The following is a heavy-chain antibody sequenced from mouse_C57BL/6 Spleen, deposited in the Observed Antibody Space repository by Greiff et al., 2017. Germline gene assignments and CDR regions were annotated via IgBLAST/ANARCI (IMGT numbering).Heavy chain of an antibody. V-gene: IGHV1-55*01. J-gene: IGHJ2*01. D-gene: IGHD1-1*01. CDR2: IYPGSGST. CDR1: GYTFTSYW. CDR3: ARCDYGSSPDY. Sequence: QVQLQQSGAELVKPGASVKMSCKASGYTFTSYWITWVKQRPGQGLEWIGDIYPGSGSTNYNEKFKSKATLTVDTSSSTAYMQLSSLTSEDSAVYYCARCDYGSSPDYWGQGTTLTVSS.